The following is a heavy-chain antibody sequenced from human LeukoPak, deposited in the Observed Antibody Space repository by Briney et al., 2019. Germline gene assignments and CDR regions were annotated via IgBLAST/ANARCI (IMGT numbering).Heavy chain of an antibody. D-gene: IGHD3-22*01. V-gene: IGHV4-4*07. Sequence: SETLSLTXTVSGGSIRSYYWSWIRQPAGKGLEWIGRIYTSGSTNYNPSLKSRVTMSVDTSKNQFSLKLSSVTAADTAVYYCARGMYYYDSSLGYWGQGTLVTVSS. CDR1: GGSIRSYY. J-gene: IGHJ4*02. CDR3: ARGMYYYDSSLGY. CDR2: IYTSGST.